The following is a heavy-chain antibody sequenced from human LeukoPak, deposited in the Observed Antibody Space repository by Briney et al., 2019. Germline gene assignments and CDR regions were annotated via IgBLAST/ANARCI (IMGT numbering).Heavy chain of an antibody. J-gene: IGHJ4*02. V-gene: IGHV5-51*01. Sequence: GESLKISCKGSGYSFTNYWIGWVRQMPGKGLEWMGIIYPCDSDTRYSPSFQGHVTISADESISTAYLQWSSLKPSDTAMYYCARQSSYDSSVDWGQGTLVTVSS. D-gene: IGHD3-22*01. CDR2: IYPCDSDT. CDR3: ARQSSYDSSVD. CDR1: GYSFTNYW.